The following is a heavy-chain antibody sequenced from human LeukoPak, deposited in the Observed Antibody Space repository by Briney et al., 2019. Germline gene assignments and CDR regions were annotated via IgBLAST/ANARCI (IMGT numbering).Heavy chain of an antibody. V-gene: IGHV4-39*07. D-gene: IGHD2-2*01. CDR1: GDSFTSVTDY. CDR3: ASGLLDSSPAAIRLGAFDI. J-gene: IGHJ3*02. Sequence: SETLSLTCTVSGDSFTSVTDYWAWIRQPPGKGLEWIATGDYSGGTYYNPSLESRVAISADMSKNQISLKLTSVTGADTAVYYCASGLLDSSPAAIRLGAFDIWGQGTMVTVSS. CDR2: GDYSGGT.